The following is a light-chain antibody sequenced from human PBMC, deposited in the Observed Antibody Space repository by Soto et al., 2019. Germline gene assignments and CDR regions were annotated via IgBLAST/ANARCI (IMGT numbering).Light chain of an antibody. CDR2: EVS. Sequence: QYVLTQPASVSGSPGQSITISCTGTSSDVGAYNSVSWYQQHPGKAPKLIIYEVSFRPSGVSDRFSGSKSGNTASLTISGLHSEDEADYYCSSYTSGSTYRFGTGTKLTGL. J-gene: IGLJ1*01. V-gene: IGLV2-14*03. CDR1: SSDVGAYNS. CDR3: SSYTSGSTYR.